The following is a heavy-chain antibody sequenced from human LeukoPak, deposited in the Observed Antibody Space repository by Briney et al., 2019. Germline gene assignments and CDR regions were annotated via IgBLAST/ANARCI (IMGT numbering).Heavy chain of an antibody. CDR2: ISSSGSTI. J-gene: IGHJ4*02. CDR3: ARDNYDSSTPYYFDY. D-gene: IGHD3-22*01. CDR1: GFTFSTYR. V-gene: IGHV3-48*04. Sequence: PGGSLRLSCAASGFTFSTYRMNWVRQAPGKGLEWVSYISSSGSTIYNADSLKGRFTISRDNAKNSLYLQMNSLRAEDTAVYYCARDNYDSSTPYYFDYWGQGTLVTVSS.